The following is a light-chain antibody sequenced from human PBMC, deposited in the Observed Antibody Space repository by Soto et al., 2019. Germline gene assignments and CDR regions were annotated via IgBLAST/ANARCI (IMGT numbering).Light chain of an antibody. Sequence: DIQMTQSPSSLSASVGDRVTIACRASQTITGYLNWYQQKPGKAPKLLIYAASTLQSGVPSRFSGSGSGTDFTLTISSLQPEDCATYYCQQSHGIPYTFGQGTKLEIK. V-gene: IGKV1-39*01. CDR1: QTITGY. CDR2: AAS. CDR3: QQSHGIPYT. J-gene: IGKJ2*01.